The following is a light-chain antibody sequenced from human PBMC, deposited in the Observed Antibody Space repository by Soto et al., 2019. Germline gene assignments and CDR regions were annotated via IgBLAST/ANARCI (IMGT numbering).Light chain of an antibody. J-gene: IGKJ1*01. CDR1: QSVSNN. V-gene: IGKV3-15*01. CDR3: LQYDKWPPWT. CDR2: GAS. Sequence: EIVMTQSPATLSVSPGERATLSCRASQSVSNNLAWYRQQPGQAPSLLVYGASTRATGIPARFSGSGSGTEFTLTISSLQPDDFAVYYGLQYDKWPPWTFGQGTKVDIK.